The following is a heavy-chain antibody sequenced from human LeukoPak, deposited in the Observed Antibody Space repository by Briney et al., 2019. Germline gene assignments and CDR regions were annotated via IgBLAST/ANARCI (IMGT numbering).Heavy chain of an antibody. CDR3: AREATWELLLAFDY. CDR2: IYHSGST. CDR1: GYSISSGYY. Sequence: SETLSLTCTVSGYSISSGYYWGWIRQPPGKGLEWIGSIYHSGSTYYNPSLKSRVTISVDTSKNQFSLKLSSVTAAHTAVYYCAREATWELLLAFDYWGQGTLVTVSS. J-gene: IGHJ4*02. V-gene: IGHV4-38-2*02. D-gene: IGHD1-26*01.